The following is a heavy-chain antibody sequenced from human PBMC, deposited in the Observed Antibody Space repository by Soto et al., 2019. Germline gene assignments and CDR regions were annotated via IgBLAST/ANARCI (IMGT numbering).Heavy chain of an antibody. D-gene: IGHD3-10*01. V-gene: IGHV4-59*01. CDR1: GGSISSYY. Sequence: PSETLSLTCTVSGGSISSYYWSWIRQPPGKGLEWIGYIYYSGSTNYNPSLKSRVTISVDTSKNQFSLKLSSVTAADTAVYYCARSTRGWFDPWGQGTLVTVSP. CDR2: IYYSGST. CDR3: ARSTRGWFDP. J-gene: IGHJ5*02.